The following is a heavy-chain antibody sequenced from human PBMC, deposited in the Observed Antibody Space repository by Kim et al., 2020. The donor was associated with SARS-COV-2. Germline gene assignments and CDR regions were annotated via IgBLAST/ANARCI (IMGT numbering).Heavy chain of an antibody. D-gene: IGHD2-15*01. CDR3: ARGVVGLN. Sequence: SGSTNYNPSLKSRVTISVDPSKNQFALKLSSVTAADTAVYYCARGVVGLNWGQGTLVTVSS. J-gene: IGHJ4*02. CDR2: SGST. V-gene: IGHV4-34*01.